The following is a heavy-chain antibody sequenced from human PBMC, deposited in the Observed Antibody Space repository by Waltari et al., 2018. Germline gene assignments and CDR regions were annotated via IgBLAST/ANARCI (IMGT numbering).Heavy chain of an antibody. CDR2: IIPIFGTA. CDR3: ARVKRQQLRVSSYYYGMDV. V-gene: IGHV1-69*13. J-gene: IGHJ6*02. D-gene: IGHD6-13*01. CDR1: GGTFSSYA. Sequence: QVQLVQSGAEVKKPGSSVKVSCKASGGTFSSYAISWVRQAPGQGLEWMGGIIPIFGTATYAQKSQDRVTFTADEPTSTAYRALSIMGSEDTAVYYCARVKRQQLRVSSYYYGMDVWGQGTMVTVSS.